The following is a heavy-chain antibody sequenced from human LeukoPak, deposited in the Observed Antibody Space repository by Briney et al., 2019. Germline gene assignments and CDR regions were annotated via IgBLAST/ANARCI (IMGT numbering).Heavy chain of an antibody. D-gene: IGHD6-6*01. CDR3: AKDSSSSDYYYYMDV. V-gene: IGHV3-30*02. J-gene: IGHJ6*03. CDR2: IRYDGSNK. Sequence: PGGSLRLSCAASGFTFSSYGMHWVRQAPGKGLEWVAFIRYDGSNKYYADSVKGRFTISRDNAKNSLYLQMNSLRAEDTAVYYCAKDSSSSDYYYYMDVWGKGTTVTVSS. CDR1: GFTFSSYG.